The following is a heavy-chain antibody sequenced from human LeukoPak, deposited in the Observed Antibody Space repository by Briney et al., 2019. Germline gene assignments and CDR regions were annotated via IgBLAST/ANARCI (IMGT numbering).Heavy chain of an antibody. CDR3: AIGYYDSSGYYYLDY. D-gene: IGHD3-22*01. V-gene: IGHV1-69*02. Sequence: SVKVSCKASGYTFTSYYMHWVRQAPGQGLEWMGRIIPILGIANYAQKFQGRVTITADKSTSTAYMELSSLRSEDTAVYYCAIGYYDSSGYYYLDYWGQGTLVTVSS. J-gene: IGHJ4*02. CDR2: IIPILGIA. CDR1: GYTFTSYY.